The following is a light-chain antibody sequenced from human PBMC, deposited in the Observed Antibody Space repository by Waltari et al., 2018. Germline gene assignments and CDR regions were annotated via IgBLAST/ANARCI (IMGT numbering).Light chain of an antibody. Sequence: SYELSQPPPVSVSPAQTASVTCSGNYLGHKYVSWYQQKPGQSPLLIISQNTNRPSGIPERFSGSNSGNTATLTISGTQAIDEADYYCQAWDSTTAVFGGGTNLAVL. CDR3: QAWDSTTAV. J-gene: IGLJ3*02. CDR2: QNT. V-gene: IGLV3-1*01. CDR1: YLGHKY.